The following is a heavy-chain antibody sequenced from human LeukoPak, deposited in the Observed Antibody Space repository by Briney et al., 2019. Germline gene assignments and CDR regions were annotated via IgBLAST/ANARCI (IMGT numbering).Heavy chain of an antibody. CDR3: ARGPGVEMAIRPIQH. CDR2: ISSDGSNK. J-gene: IGHJ1*01. V-gene: IGHV3-30-3*01. D-gene: IGHD5-24*01. Sequence: PGGSLRLSCAASGFTFSSYAMHWVRQARGKGLEWGAVISSDGSNKYYADSVKGRFTISRDNSKNTLYLQMNSLRAEDTAVYYCARGPGVEMAIRPIQHWGQGTLVTVSS. CDR1: GFTFSSYA.